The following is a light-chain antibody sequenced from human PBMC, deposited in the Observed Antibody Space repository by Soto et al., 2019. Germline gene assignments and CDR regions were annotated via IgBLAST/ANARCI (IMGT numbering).Light chain of an antibody. J-gene: IGLJ2*01. Sequence: QSALTQPRSVSGSPGQSVTISCTGTISDVAGYNYVSWYQHHPGKAPKLLISDVTKRPSWVPDRFSGSKSGSTASLTTSELQAEDEADYYCSSYAGSNNLVFGGGTKLTVL. CDR3: SSYAGSNNLV. CDR2: DVT. CDR1: ISDVAGYNY. V-gene: IGLV2-11*01.